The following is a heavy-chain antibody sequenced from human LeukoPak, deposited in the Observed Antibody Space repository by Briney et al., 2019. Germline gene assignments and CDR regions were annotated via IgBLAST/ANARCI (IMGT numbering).Heavy chain of an antibody. J-gene: IGHJ4*02. CDR1: GFTFSRYE. V-gene: IGHV3-7*05. CDR3: ARVGIAVAGAFDY. Sequence: GGSLRLSCAASGFTFSRYEMNWVRQAPGKGLEWVANIKQDGSEKYYVDSVKGRFTISRDNAKNSLYLQMNSLRAEDTAVYYCARVGIAVAGAFDYWGQGTLVTVSS. D-gene: IGHD6-19*01. CDR2: IKQDGSEK.